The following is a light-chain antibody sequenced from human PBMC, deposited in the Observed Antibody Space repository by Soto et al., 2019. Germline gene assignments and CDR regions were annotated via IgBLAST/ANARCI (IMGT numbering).Light chain of an antibody. CDR1: QDISKW. CDR3: QQANSFPYT. Sequence: DIHMTQSPSSVSASVGDRVTITCRASQDISKWLAWYQQKPGKAPKLLIYAASSLQSEVPSRFSGSGSGTHFTLTISSLQPEDFATYYCQQANSFPYTFGQGTKLDIK. CDR2: AAS. J-gene: IGKJ2*01. V-gene: IGKV1-12*01.